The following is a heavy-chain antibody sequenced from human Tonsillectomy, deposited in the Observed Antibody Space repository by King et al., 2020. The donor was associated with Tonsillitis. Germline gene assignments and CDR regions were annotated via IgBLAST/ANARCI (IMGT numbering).Heavy chain of an antibody. V-gene: IGHV3-33*08. CDR2: IWYDGSNK. D-gene: IGHD1-26*01. CDR3: ARDFRGWWELLRTTPPILGY. J-gene: IGHJ4*02. CDR1: GFTFSSYG. Sequence: VQLVESGGGVVQPGRSLRLSCAASGFTFSSYGMHWVRQAPGKGLEWVAVIWYDGSNKYYADSVKGRFTISRDNSKNTLYLQMNSLRAEDTAVYYCARDFRGWWELLRTTPPILGYWGQGTLVTVSS.